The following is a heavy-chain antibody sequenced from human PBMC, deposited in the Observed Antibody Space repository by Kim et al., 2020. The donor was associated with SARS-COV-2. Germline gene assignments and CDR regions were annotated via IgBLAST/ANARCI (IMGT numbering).Heavy chain of an antibody. J-gene: IGHJ4*02. CDR2: IWYDGSNK. CDR1: GFTFINYG. D-gene: IGHD4-17*01. CDR3: AKAPADGDYYY. Sequence: GGSLRLSCAASGFTFINYGMHWVRQAPGKGLEWVAVIWYDGSNKYYADSVKGRFTISRDNSKNTLYLQMNSLRAEDTAVYYCAKAPADGDYYYWGQGTLVTVSS. V-gene: IGHV3-33*06.